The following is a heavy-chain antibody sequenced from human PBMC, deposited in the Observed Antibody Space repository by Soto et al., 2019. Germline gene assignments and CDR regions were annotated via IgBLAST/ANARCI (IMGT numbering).Heavy chain of an antibody. Sequence: PSETLSLTCTVSCGSISSGSYHWSWIRQHPGKGLEWIGNIYYSGSSYYNPSLKSRATISIDTSKDQFSLRLGSVTDADTAVYYCARVEGSSYFFRHDCWGRGTLVTVSS. CDR2: IYYSGSS. D-gene: IGHD6-13*01. CDR1: CGSISSGSYH. CDR3: ARVEGSSYFFRHDC. J-gene: IGHJ4*02. V-gene: IGHV4-31*03.